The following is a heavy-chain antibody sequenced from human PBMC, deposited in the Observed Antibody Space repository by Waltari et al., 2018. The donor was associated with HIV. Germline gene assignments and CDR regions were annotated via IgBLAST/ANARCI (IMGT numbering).Heavy chain of an antibody. J-gene: IGHJ6*02. Sequence: EVQLVESGGGLIQPGGSLRLSCAASGFPFSSYWMTWVRQAPGKGLVCVSRINSDGSSTTYADSVRGRFTISRDNAKNTLYLQMNSLGAEDTAEYFCARGGYCSSAGCYASRYYFIMDVWGQGTTVTVSS. CDR3: ARGGYCSSAGCYASRYYFIMDV. CDR2: INSDGSST. D-gene: IGHD2-2*01. V-gene: IGHV3-74*01. CDR1: GFPFSSYW.